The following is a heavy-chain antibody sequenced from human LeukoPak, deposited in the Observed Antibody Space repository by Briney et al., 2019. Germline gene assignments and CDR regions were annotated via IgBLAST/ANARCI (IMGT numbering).Heavy chain of an antibody. D-gene: IGHD3-10*01. CDR3: ARTRDGSGRKIDY. J-gene: IGHJ4*02. V-gene: IGHV7-4-1*02. Sequence: ASVKVSYKASGYTFIRYAMNWVRQAPGQGLEWMGWINTNTGNPTYAQGFTGRFVFSLDTSVSTAYLQISSLKAEDTAVYYCARTRDGSGRKIDYWGQGTLVTVSS. CDR1: GYTFIRYA. CDR2: INTNTGNP.